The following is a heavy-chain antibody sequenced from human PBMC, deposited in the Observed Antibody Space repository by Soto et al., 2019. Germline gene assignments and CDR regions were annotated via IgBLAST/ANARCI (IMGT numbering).Heavy chain of an antibody. D-gene: IGHD2-15*01. CDR2: IDWDDDK. CDR3: ARCAMGYCSGGSCWSQRGATYYYGMDV. Sequence: GSGPTLVNPTQTLTLTCTFSGFSLSTSGMCVSWIRQPPGKALEWLALIDWDDDKYYSTSLKTRLTISKDTSKNQVVLTMTNIDPVDTATYYCARCAMGYCSGGSCWSQRGATYYYGMDVWGQGTTVTVSS. J-gene: IGHJ6*02. V-gene: IGHV2-70*01. CDR1: GFSLSTSGMC.